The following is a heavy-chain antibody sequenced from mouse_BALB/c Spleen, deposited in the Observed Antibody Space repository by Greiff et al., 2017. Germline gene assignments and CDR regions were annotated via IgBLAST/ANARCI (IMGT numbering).Heavy chain of an antibody. V-gene: IGHV2-2*02. CDR3: ASPYYYGSVYWYFDV. CDR2: IWSGGST. Sequence: QVQLQQSGPGLVQPSQSLSITCTVSGFSLTSYGVHWVRQSPGKGLEWLGVIWSGGSTDYNAAFISRLSISKDNSKSQVFFKMNSLQANDTAIYYCASPYYYGSVYWYFDVWGAGTTVTVSS. J-gene: IGHJ1*01. D-gene: IGHD1-1*01. CDR1: GFSLTSYG.